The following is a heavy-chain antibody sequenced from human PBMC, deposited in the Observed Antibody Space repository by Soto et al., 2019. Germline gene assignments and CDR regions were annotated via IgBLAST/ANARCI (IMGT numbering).Heavy chain of an antibody. CDR1: GYTFINHG. V-gene: IGHV1-18*01. D-gene: IGHD1-26*01. CDR3: ARVVGALGHWFDP. Sequence: ASVKVSCKASGYTFINHGINWVRQAPGQGHEWMGWISPYNGNTNYAQKFQGRVTMTTDTSTTTAYMELRSLRSDDTAVYYCARVVGALGHWFDPWGQGTLVTVSS. CDR2: ISPYNGNT. J-gene: IGHJ5*02.